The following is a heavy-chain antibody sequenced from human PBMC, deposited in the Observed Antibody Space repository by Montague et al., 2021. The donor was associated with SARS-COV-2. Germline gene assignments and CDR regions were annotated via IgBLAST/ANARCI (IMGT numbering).Heavy chain of an antibody. CDR3: ARHPWHITIFGVVTRYGMDV. V-gene: IGHV4-34*01. D-gene: IGHD3-3*01. J-gene: IGHJ6*02. CDR2: INHSGST. CDR1: GGSFSGYY. Sequence: SETLSLTCAVYGGSFSGYYWNWIRQPPGKGLEWTGEINHSGSTNYNPSLKSRVTMSVDTSKNQFSLKLSSVTAADTAVYYCARHPWHITIFGVVTRYGMDVWGQGTTVTVSS.